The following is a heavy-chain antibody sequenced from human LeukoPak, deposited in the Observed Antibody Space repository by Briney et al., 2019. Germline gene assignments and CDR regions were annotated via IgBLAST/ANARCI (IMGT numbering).Heavy chain of an antibody. V-gene: IGHV3-64*04. CDR2: INTNGGTT. CDR1: GFTFSTFA. Sequence: PGGSLRLSCAASGFTFSTFAMQWVRQAPEKGLEYVSGINTNGGTTYYANSVKGRFTISRDNSKNTLYLQMNSLRAEDTAVYYCAKDRDYGSGFSGWGQGTLVTVTS. D-gene: IGHD3-10*01. CDR3: AKDRDYGSGFSG. J-gene: IGHJ4*02.